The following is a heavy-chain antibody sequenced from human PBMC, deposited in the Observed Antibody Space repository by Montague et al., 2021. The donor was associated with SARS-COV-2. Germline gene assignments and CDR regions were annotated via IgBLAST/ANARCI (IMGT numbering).Heavy chain of an antibody. CDR1: GGSINNYY. V-gene: IGHV4-59*01. J-gene: IGHJ2*01. CDR3: VRGGGYGDYDYGHFDI. CDR2: IHYSGST. Sequence: SETLSLTCTVSGGSINNYYWSWIRQPPGKGLEWIGHIHYSGSTNYNPSVKSGITISIVRSKNQLSLKLNSLTAADTAVYYCVRGGGYGDYDYGHFDIWGRGTLVTVSS. D-gene: IGHD4-17*01.